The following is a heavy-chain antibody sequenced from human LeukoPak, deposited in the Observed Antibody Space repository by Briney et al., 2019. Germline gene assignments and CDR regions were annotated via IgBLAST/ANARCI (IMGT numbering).Heavy chain of an antibody. CDR3: ARRSSRGYSYGNPFDY. V-gene: IGHV6-1*01. CDR1: GDSVSSNSAA. CDR2: TYYRSKWYN. D-gene: IGHD5-18*01. J-gene: IGHJ4*02. Sequence: SQTLSLTCAISGDSVSSNSAAWNWIRQSPSRGLEWLGRTYYRSKWYNDYAVSVKSRITIKPDTSKNQFSLQLSSVTAADTAVYYCARRSSRGYSYGNPFDYWGQGTLVTVSS.